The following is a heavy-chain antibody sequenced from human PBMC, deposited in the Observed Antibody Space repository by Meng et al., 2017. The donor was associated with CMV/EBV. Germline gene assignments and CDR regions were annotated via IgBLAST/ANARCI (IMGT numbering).Heavy chain of an antibody. CDR3: ARDSRLWSNYYYYGMDV. J-gene: IGHJ6*02. Sequence: GESLKISCAASGFTFSSYSMNWVRQAPGKGLEWVSYISSSSTIYYADSVKGRFTISRDNAKNSLYPQMNSLRAEDTAVYYCARDSRLWSNYYYYGMDVWGQGTTVTVSS. CDR2: ISSSSTI. V-gene: IGHV3-48*04. CDR1: GFTFSSYS. D-gene: IGHD4/OR15-4a*01.